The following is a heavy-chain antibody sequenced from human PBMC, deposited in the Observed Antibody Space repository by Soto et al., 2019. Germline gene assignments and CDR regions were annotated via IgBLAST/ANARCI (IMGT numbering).Heavy chain of an antibody. J-gene: IGHJ5*02. Sequence: SETLSLTCTVSGGSISSYYWSWIRQHPGKGLEWIGYIYYSGSTYYNPSLKSRVTISVDTSKNQFSLKLSSVTAADTAVYYCALGKRCSSTSCFEGGNWFDPWGQGTLVTVSS. D-gene: IGHD2-2*01. CDR2: IYYSGST. CDR3: ALGKRCSSTSCFEGGNWFDP. CDR1: GGSISSYY. V-gene: IGHV4-59*06.